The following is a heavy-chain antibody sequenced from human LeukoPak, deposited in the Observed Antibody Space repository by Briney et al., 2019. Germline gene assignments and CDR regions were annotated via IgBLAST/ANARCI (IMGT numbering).Heavy chain of an antibody. D-gene: IGHD1-20*01. J-gene: IGHJ3*02. V-gene: IGHV4-31*03. Sequence: PSETLSLTCTVSGCSISSGGYYWSWIRQHPGKGLEWIGYIYYSGSTYYNPSLKSRVTISVDTSKNQFSLKLSSVTAADTLVYYCARLLNWNDVADAFDIWGQGKMVTVSS. CDR3: ARLLNWNDVADAFDI. CDR1: GCSISSGGYY. CDR2: IYYSGST.